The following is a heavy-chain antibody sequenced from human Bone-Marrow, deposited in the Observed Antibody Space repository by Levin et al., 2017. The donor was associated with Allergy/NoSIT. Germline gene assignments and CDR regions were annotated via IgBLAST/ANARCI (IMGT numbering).Heavy chain of an antibody. D-gene: IGHD3-9*01. J-gene: IGHJ6*02. CDR2: INPDGRNV. CDR3: TSDSFIDPYYYGMDG. Sequence: GGSLRLSCAASGFTFSNYWMHWVRQVPGKRLVWVSRINPDGRNVVYADSVRGRFTISRDNAKNTLYLQMSSLRAEETGLYYCTSDSFIDPYYYGMDGWGQATTVTVSS. V-gene: IGHV3-74*01. CDR1: GFTFSNYW.